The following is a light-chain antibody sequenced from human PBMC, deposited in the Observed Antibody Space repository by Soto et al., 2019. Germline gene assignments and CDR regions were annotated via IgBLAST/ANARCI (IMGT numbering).Light chain of an antibody. Sequence: QSVLTQPPSVSVSPLECFTISCTWISSNFGAGFAVHWFQQLPGTAPKLLIFGSTNRPSGVPDRFSGSKSGTSASLAITGLQAEDEADYYCKPYDRRMSAYVFGTGTXVTVL. CDR2: GST. CDR1: SSNFGAGFA. CDR3: KPYDRRMSAYV. V-gene: IGLV1-40*01. J-gene: IGLJ1*01.